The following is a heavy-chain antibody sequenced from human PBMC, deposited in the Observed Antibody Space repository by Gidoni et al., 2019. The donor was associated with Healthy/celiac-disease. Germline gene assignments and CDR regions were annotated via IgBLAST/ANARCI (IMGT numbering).Heavy chain of an antibody. CDR1: GGSFSGYY. J-gene: IGHJ6*02. D-gene: IGHD6-19*01. Sequence: QVQLQQWGAGLLKPSETLSLTCAVYGGSFSGYYWSWIRQPPGKGLEWIGEINHSGSTNYNPSLKSRVTISVETSKNQFSLKLSSVTAADTAVYYCARVRRGASIAVSYYYYYYGMDVWGQGTTVTVSS. CDR2: INHSGST. CDR3: ARVRRGASIAVSYYYYYYGMDV. V-gene: IGHV4-34*01.